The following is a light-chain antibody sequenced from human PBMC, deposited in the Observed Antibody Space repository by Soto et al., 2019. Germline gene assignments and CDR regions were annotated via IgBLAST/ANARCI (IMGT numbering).Light chain of an antibody. J-gene: IGKJ1*01. V-gene: IGKV1-5*01. CDR1: QSINSW. CDR2: DAS. Sequence: DIQMTQSPSTLSASVGDRVTITCRASQSINSWLAWYQQKPGKAPQILIYDASTLKSGVPSRFSASGSGTEFTLIISNLQPDDFATYYCQQYTSYSWTFSQGTKMEI. CDR3: QQYTSYSWT.